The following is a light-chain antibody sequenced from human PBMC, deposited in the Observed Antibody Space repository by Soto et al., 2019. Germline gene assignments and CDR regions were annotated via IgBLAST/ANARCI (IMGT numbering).Light chain of an antibody. CDR1: PSISSW. V-gene: IGKV1-5*03. CDR3: QQYNSFTWT. J-gene: IGKJ1*01. Sequence: DIQMTQSPSTLSASVGDRFTIICRASPSISSWLAWYQQKPGKAPKLLISKASNLDSGVPSRFSGSGSGTEFNLTISSLQPEDFATYYCQQYNSFTWTFGRGTKVDIK. CDR2: KAS.